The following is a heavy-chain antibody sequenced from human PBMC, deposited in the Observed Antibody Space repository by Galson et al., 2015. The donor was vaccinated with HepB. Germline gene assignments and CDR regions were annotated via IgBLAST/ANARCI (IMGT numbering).Heavy chain of an antibody. CDR2: ISPYNGNT. D-gene: IGHD3-10*01. J-gene: IGHJ6*02. V-gene: IGHV1-18*03. Sequence: SVKVSCKASGYTFANYDLSWVRQAPGQGLEWMGWISPYNGNTNYAHKFQGRVTMTTHTSSNTAYMELRSLRSDDMAVYYCARDSIWGRTDAGERHTYYGMDVWGQGTTVTVSS. CDR1: GYTFANYD. CDR3: ARDSIWGRTDAGERHTYYGMDV.